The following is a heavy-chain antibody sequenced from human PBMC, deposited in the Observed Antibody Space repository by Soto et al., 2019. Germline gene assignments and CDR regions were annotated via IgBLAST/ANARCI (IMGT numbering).Heavy chain of an antibody. CDR2: IYYSGST. D-gene: IGHD3-22*01. CDR3: ARDLGYYYDSSGYQAAFDI. J-gene: IGHJ3*02. CDR1: GGSVSSGSYY. Sequence: SETLSLTCTVSGGSVSSGSYYWSWIRQPPGKGLEWIGYIYYSGSTYYNPSLKSRVTISVDTSKNQFSLKLSSVTAADTAVYYCARDLGYYYDSSGYQAAFDIWGQGTMVTVSS. V-gene: IGHV4-61*01.